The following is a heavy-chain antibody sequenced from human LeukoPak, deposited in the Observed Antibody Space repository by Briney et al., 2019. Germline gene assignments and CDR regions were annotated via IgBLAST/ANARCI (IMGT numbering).Heavy chain of an antibody. CDR3: ARESGSGWSDFDY. Sequence: GASVKVSCKASGYTFTGYYTHWVRQAPGQGLEWMGWINPNSGGTNYAQKFQGRVTMTRDTSISTAYMELSRLRSDDTAVYYCARESGSGWSDFDYWGQGTLVTVSS. D-gene: IGHD6-19*01. CDR2: INPNSGGT. CDR1: GYTFTGYY. V-gene: IGHV1-2*02. J-gene: IGHJ4*02.